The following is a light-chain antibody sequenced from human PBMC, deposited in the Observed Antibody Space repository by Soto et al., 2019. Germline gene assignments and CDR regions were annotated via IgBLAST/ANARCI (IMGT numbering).Light chain of an antibody. Sequence: QSALTQPACVPGSPGQSITISCTGTSSDVGSYNLVSWYQQHPGKAPKLMIYEGSKRPSGVSNRFSGSKSGNTASLTISGLQAEDEADYYCCSYAGSNSYVVFGGGTKLTVL. V-gene: IGLV2-23*01. CDR1: SSDVGSYNL. CDR2: EGS. CDR3: CSYAGSNSYVV. J-gene: IGLJ2*01.